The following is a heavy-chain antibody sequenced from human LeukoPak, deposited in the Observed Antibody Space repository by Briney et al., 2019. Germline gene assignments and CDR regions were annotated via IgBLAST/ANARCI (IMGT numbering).Heavy chain of an antibody. CDR1: GFAFDEHG. J-gene: IGHJ4*02. CDR3: ARAPITSPFYFDY. D-gene: IGHD2-2*01. Sequence: GGSLRLSCTASGFAFDEHGMSWVRQVPGKGLEWVSGINWSGGSTGYADPLRGRFTISRDNARNSLYLQMDSLRAEDTALYYCARAPITSPFYFDYWGQGTLVTVSS. CDR2: INWSGGST. V-gene: IGHV3-20*04.